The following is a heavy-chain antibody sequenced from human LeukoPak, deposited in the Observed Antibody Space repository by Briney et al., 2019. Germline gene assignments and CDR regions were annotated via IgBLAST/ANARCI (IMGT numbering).Heavy chain of an antibody. V-gene: IGHV3-74*01. D-gene: IGHD4-17*01. CDR2: INHDGSST. J-gene: IGHJ4*02. CDR1: GFTFTTFW. Sequence: PGGSLRLSCATSGFTFTTFWMHWVRQAPGKGLVWVSRINHDGSSTNYADSVKGRFTISRDNAKNTVYLQMDSLRAEDTAVYYCATHPTVTRNYWGQGTLVTVSS. CDR3: ATHPTVTRNY.